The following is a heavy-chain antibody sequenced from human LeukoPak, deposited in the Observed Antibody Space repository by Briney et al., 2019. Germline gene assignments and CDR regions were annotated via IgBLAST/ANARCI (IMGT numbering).Heavy chain of an antibody. CDR2: ISYSGST. V-gene: IGHV4-31*03. J-gene: IGHJ5*02. CDR3: ARDYGDYFRWFDP. CDR1: GDSISSGGYH. Sequence: SETVSLTCTVSGDSISSGGYHWIWIRQHPGKGLERIGYISYSGSTYYNPSLKSRVNISMDTSKNQFSLSLTSVTAADTAVYYCARDYGDYFRWFDPWGQGPLVTVSS. D-gene: IGHD4-17*01.